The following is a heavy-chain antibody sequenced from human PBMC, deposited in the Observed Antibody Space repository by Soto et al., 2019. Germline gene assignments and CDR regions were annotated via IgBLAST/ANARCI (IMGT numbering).Heavy chain of an antibody. J-gene: IGHJ4*02. Sequence: QVQLVESGGGVVQPGRSLRLSCAASGFTFSSYGMHWVRQAPGKGLEWVAVISYDGSNKYYADSVKGRFTISRDNSKNTLYLQMNSLRAEDTAVYYCAKALSTLGLDYWGQGTLVTVSS. V-gene: IGHV3-30*18. CDR1: GFTFSSYG. D-gene: IGHD3-16*01. CDR3: AKALSTLGLDY. CDR2: ISYDGSNK.